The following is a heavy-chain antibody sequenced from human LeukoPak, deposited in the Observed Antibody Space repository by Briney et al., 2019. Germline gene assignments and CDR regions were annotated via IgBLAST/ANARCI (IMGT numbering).Heavy chain of an antibody. J-gene: IGHJ4*02. V-gene: IGHV3-48*01. D-gene: IGHD1-1*01. Sequence: GGSLRLSCAGSGFRFSTYSIKWVRQAPGKGLEWVSHIGGSGSFIYYADSVRGRFTISRDNSKNTLSLQMSSLRAEDTAVYYCAKAETMTQRGYFDYWGQGTLVTVSS. CDR1: GFRFSTYS. CDR2: IGGSGSFI. CDR3: AKAETMTQRGYFDY.